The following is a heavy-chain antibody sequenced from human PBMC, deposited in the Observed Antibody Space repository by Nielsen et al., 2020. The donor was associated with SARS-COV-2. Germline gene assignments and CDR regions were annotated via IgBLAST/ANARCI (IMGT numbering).Heavy chain of an antibody. Sequence: SEILSLTCTVSGGSISSYYWSWIRQPPGKGLEWIGYIYYSGSTNYNPSLKSRVTISVDTSKNQFFLKLTSVTAADRATYYCARDYYGDYLDGFDFWGHGTMVTVSS. CDR1: GGSISSYY. CDR3: ARDYYGDYLDGFDF. J-gene: IGHJ3*01. V-gene: IGHV4-59*01. CDR2: IYYSGST. D-gene: IGHD4-17*01.